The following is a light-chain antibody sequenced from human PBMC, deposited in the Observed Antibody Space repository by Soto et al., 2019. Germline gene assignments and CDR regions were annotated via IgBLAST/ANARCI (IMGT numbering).Light chain of an antibody. Sequence: EIVLTQSPGTLSLSPGERGTLSCRASESVSTSYLAWYQQKPGQAPRLLIYGASGRATGIPDRFSVSASGTDFTLTISRLEPEDFAVYYCQHYGTSALFGPGTKVDIK. V-gene: IGKV3-20*01. CDR1: ESVSTSY. CDR2: GAS. CDR3: QHYGTSAL. J-gene: IGKJ3*01.